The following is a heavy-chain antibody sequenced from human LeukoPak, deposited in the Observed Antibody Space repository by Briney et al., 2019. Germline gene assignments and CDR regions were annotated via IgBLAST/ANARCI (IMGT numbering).Heavy chain of an antibody. J-gene: IGHJ5*02. D-gene: IGHD6-6*01. CDR2: INHSGST. Sequence: SETLSLTCAVYGGSFSGYYWSWIRQPPGKGLEWIGEINHSGSTNYNPSLKSRVTISVDTSKNQFSLKLSSVTAADTAVYYCARGLPSRSQTGNWFDPWGQGTLVTVSS. CDR3: ARGLPSRSQTGNWFDP. CDR1: GGSFSGYY. V-gene: IGHV4-34*01.